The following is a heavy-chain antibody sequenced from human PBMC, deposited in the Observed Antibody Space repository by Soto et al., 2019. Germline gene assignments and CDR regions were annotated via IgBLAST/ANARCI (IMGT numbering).Heavy chain of an antibody. D-gene: IGHD6-13*01. J-gene: IGHJ5*02. CDR3: GSGLSDSSSWYWFDP. CDR2: IYYSGST. V-gene: IGHV4-59*01. Sequence: QVQLQESGPGLVKPSETLSLTCTVSGGSISSYYWSWIRQPPGKGLEWIGYIYYSGSTNYNPSLKSRLTISVDTLKHQFYLKLSYVHDAVTAVYYCGSGLSDSSSWYWFDPWGQGTLVTVSS. CDR1: GGSISSYY.